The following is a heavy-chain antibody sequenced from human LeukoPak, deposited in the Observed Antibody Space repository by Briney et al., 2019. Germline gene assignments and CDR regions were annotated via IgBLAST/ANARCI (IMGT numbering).Heavy chain of an antibody. CDR3: ARGGTLLWFGELSRGDWFDP. CDR2: INHSGST. CDR1: GGSFSGYY. J-gene: IGHJ5*02. D-gene: IGHD3-10*01. Sequence: PSETLSLTCAVYGGSFSGYYWSWICQPPGKGLEWIGEINHSGSTNYNPSLKSRVTISVDTSKSQFSLKLSSETAADTAVYYCARGGTLLWFGELSRGDWFDPWGQGTLVTVSS. V-gene: IGHV4-34*01.